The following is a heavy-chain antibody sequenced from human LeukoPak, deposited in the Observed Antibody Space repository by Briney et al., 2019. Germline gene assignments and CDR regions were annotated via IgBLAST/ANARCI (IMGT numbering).Heavy chain of an antibody. J-gene: IGHJ5*02. V-gene: IGHV4-34*01. D-gene: IGHD3-10*01. Sequence: SETLSLTCAVYGGSFSGNYWNWIRQSPGKGLEWVGEINYGGSTHYNPSLKSRVTISVDTSKNQFSLKLSSVTAADTAVYYCARVGTMVRGVIRRYNWFDPWGQGTLVTVSS. CDR3: ARVGTMVRGVIRRYNWFDP. CDR1: GGSFSGNY. CDR2: INYGGST.